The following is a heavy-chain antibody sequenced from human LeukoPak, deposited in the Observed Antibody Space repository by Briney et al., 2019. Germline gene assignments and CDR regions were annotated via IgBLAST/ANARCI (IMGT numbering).Heavy chain of an antibody. J-gene: IGHJ4*02. D-gene: IGHD3-16*01. V-gene: IGHV4-59*01. CDR1: DDSISDYY. CDR3: TRGAGWLIDY. Sequence: SETLSLTCTVSDDSISDYYRGWIRQPPWKGLEWIGYFHNSGTSTYNPSLKSRVTISADTSKNQFSLKLNSLTTADTAVYYCTRGAGWLIDYWGQGILVTVSS. CDR2: FHNSGTS.